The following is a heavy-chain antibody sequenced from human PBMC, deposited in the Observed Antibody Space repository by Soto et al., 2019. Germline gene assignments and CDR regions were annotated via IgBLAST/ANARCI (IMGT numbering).Heavy chain of an antibody. Sequence: QVQLVESGGGVVQPGRSLRLSCAASGFTFSSYGMHWVRQAPGKGLEWAAVISYDGSNKYYADSVKGRFTISRDNSKNTLYLQMNSLSAEDTAVYYCAKDRRYCTNGVCYTLNYFDYWGQGTLVTVSS. J-gene: IGHJ4*02. CDR1: GFTFSSYG. V-gene: IGHV3-30*18. CDR2: ISYDGSNK. CDR3: AKDRRYCTNGVCYTLNYFDY. D-gene: IGHD2-8*01.